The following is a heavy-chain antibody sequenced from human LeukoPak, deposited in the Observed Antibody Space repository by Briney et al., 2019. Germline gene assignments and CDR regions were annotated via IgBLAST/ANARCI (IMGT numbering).Heavy chain of an antibody. CDR3: ASDNLFTIYGVVHAFDV. CDR1: GYTLTELS. CDR2: FHPQDGER. V-gene: IGHV1-24*01. Sequence: ASVKVSCKVSGYTLTELSIHWVRQAPGKGLEWMGGFHPQDGERIYAQKFQDRVTMTEDSSTDTAYMELSSLKSDDTAAYYCASDNLFTIYGVVHAFDVWGQGTMVTVSS. J-gene: IGHJ3*01. D-gene: IGHD3-3*01.